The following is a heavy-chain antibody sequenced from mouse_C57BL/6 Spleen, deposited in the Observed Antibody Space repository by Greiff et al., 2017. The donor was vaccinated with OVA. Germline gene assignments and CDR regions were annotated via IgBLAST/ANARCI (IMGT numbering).Heavy chain of an antibody. Sequence: QVHVKQPGAELVKPGASVKLSCKASGYTFTSYWMHWVKQRPGQGLEWIGMIPPNSGSTNYNEKFKSKATLTVDKSSSTAYLQLSSLTSEDSAVYNSARSYDYDGCCDYWGQGTTLTVAS. CDR3: ARSYDYDGCCDY. J-gene: IGHJ2*01. V-gene: IGHV1-64*01. CDR1: GYTFTSYW. D-gene: IGHD2-4*01. CDR2: IPPNSGST.